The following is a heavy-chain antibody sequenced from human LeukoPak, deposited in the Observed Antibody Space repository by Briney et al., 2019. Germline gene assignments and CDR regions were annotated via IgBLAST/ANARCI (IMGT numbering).Heavy chain of an antibody. CDR2: ISGSGDTT. CDR3: ARSYPTGSHYSSYY. D-gene: IGHD1-26*01. Sequence: GGSLRLSCAASGFTFSTYAMSWVRQAPGKGLEWVSGISGSGDTTYFADSVKGRFTISRDSSKNTLYLQMNSLRTEGTAVYYCARSYPTGSHYSSYYWGQGTLVTVSS. J-gene: IGHJ4*02. V-gene: IGHV3-23*01. CDR1: GFTFSTYA.